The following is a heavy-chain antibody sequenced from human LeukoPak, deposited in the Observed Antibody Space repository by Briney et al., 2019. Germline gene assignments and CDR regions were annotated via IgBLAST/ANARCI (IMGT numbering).Heavy chain of an antibody. CDR1: GGSISSSSYY. CDR3: ARDSPDFWSGYYQSGWFDP. CDR2: IYYSGST. D-gene: IGHD3-3*01. Sequence: SETLSLTCTVSGGSISSSSYYWGWIRQPPGKGLEWIGSIYYSGSTYYNPSLKSRVTISVDTSKNQFSPKLSSVTAADTAVYYCARDSPDFWSGYYQSGWFDPWGQGTLVTVSS. V-gene: IGHV4-39*07. J-gene: IGHJ5*02.